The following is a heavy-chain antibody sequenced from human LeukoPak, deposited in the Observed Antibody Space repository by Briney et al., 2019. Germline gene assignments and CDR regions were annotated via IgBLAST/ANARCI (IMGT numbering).Heavy chain of an antibody. Sequence: GGSLRLSCAASGFTFSSYGMHWVRQAPGKGLEWVAFIRYDGSNKYYADSVKGRFTISRDNSKNTLYLQMNSLRAEDTAVYYCAKDRGPIAVAGTFDYWGQGTLVTVSS. V-gene: IGHV3-30*02. D-gene: IGHD6-19*01. CDR2: IRYDGSNK. CDR3: AKDRGPIAVAGTFDY. J-gene: IGHJ4*02. CDR1: GFTFSSYG.